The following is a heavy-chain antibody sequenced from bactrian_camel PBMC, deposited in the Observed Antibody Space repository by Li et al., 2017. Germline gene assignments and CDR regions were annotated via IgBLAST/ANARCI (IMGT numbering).Heavy chain of an antibody. J-gene: IGHJ4*01. CDR1: GYTNC. CDR2: RNTGT. D-gene: IGHD7*01. Sequence: QLVESGGGSVQTGGSLRLTCEVFGYTNCMAWFRQAPGKEREGIAARNTGTYYADSVKGRFTISQDNAKRTLYLQMNSLNAEDTAMYYCAARDRPLKSGDILARGEYNYWGQGTQV. V-gene: IGHV3S54*01. CDR3: AARDRPLKSGDILARGEYNY.